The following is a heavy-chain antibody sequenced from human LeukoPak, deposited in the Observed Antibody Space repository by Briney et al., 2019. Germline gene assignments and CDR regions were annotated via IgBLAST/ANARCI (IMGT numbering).Heavy chain of an antibody. V-gene: IGHV3-23*01. CDR3: ARAFRVAYYFDY. Sequence: GGSLRLSCAASGFTFSSYAMSWVRQAPGKGLEWVSAISGSGGSTYYADSVKGRFTISRDNSKNTLYLQMNSLRAEDTAVYYYARAFRVAYYFDYWGQGTLVTVSS. D-gene: IGHD3-3*01. J-gene: IGHJ4*02. CDR1: GFTFSSYA. CDR2: ISGSGGST.